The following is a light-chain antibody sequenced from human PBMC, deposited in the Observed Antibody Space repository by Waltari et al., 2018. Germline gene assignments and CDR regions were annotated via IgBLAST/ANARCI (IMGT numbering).Light chain of an antibody. CDR2: GAS. CDR1: QSVSSSY. V-gene: IGKV3-20*01. CDR3: QQYGSSPMA. Sequence: EIVLTQSPGTLSLSPGERATLSCRASQSVSSSYLAWYQQKPGQAPRLLIYGASSRATGSPDRFSGSGSGTDFTLTISRLEPEDVAVYYGQQYGSSPMAFGQGTKVEIK. J-gene: IGKJ1*01.